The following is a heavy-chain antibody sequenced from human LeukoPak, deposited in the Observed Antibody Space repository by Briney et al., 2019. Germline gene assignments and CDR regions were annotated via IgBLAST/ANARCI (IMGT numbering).Heavy chain of an antibody. Sequence: GGSLRLSCAASGFAFRTYAMSWVRQAPGKGLEGVSAISGSGDKTFYAESVRGRFTISRDNSRNTLYLQMSSLRAEDTAVYYCAKDLNYGFDSWGQGTLVTV. CDR2: ISGSGDKT. J-gene: IGHJ4*02. D-gene: IGHD3-10*01. V-gene: IGHV3-23*01. CDR1: GFAFRTYA. CDR3: AKDLNYGFDS.